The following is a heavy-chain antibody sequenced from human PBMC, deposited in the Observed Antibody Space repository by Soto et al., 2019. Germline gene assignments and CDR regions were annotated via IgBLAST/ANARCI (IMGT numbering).Heavy chain of an antibody. V-gene: IGHV1-69*12. D-gene: IGHD2-15*01. Sequence: QVQLVQSGAEVKKPGSAEKVSCKASEGTFSSYAISWERQAPGLGLEWMGGIIPIFGTANYAQKFQGRVTITADESTSTAYMELSSLRSEDTAVYYCARESRYCSGGSCYFLPGIDYWGQGTLVTVSS. CDR2: IIPIFGTA. CDR3: ARESRYCSGGSCYFLPGIDY. J-gene: IGHJ4*02. CDR1: EGTFSSYA.